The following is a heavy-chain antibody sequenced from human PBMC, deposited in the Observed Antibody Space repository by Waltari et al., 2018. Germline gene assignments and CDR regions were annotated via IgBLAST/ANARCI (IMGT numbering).Heavy chain of an antibody. V-gene: IGHV1-3*01. Sequence: QVQLVQSGAEVKKPGASVKVSCKASGYTFTSYAMHWVRQAPGHRLEWMGWINAGNGNTKYSQKFQGRVTITRDTSASTAYMELSSLRSEDTAVYYCARANGYYYDSSGPSQNYYYGMDVWGQGTTVTVSS. CDR3: ARANGYYYDSSGPSQNYYYGMDV. CDR1: GYTFTSYA. CDR2: INAGNGNT. D-gene: IGHD3-22*01. J-gene: IGHJ6*02.